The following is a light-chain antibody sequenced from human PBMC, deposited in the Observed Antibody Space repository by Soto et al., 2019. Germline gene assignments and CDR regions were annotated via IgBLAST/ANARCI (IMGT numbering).Light chain of an antibody. V-gene: IGLV2-14*01. CDR1: SSDVGGYNY. J-gene: IGLJ1*01. Sequence: QSALTQPASVSGSPGQSITISCTGTSSDVGGYNYVSWYQQHPGKAPKLMIYDVSNRPSGVSNRFSGSKSGNTASLTISGLQAEDDADYYCSSYTSCSTLLYVFGTGTKLTVL. CDR2: DVS. CDR3: SSYTSCSTLLYV.